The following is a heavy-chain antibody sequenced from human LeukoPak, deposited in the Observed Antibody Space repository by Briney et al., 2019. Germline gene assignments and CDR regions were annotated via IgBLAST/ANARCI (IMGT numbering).Heavy chain of an antibody. V-gene: IGHV4-31*03. Sequence: SQTLSLTCTVSGGSISGGFYYWTWIRQHPGKGLEWIGYIYYSGSTYYNPSLKSRVTISIDTSKNQFSLKLSSVTAADTAVYYCARGGDGSGSYYAESFDYWGQGTLVAVSS. CDR2: IYYSGST. D-gene: IGHD3-10*01. J-gene: IGHJ4*02. CDR3: ARGGDGSGSYYAESFDY. CDR1: GGSISGGFYY.